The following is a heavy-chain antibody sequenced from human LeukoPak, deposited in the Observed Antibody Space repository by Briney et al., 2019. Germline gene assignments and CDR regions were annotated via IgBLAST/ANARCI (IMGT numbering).Heavy chain of an antibody. CDR3: ARSSSGWPIYFDC. CDR2: INHKSGGT. Sequence: ASVKVSCKASGYTFTDYDLHWVRQAPGEGVEWMGWINHKSGGTKFAQKSQGGVTMTADTSIDTAYLELSNLKSDDTAIYYCARSSSGWPIYFDCWGQGTLVTVSS. CDR1: GYTFTDYD. D-gene: IGHD6-19*01. V-gene: IGHV1-2*02. J-gene: IGHJ4*02.